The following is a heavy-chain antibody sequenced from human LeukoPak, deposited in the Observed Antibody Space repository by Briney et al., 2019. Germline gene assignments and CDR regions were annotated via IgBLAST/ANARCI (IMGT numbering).Heavy chain of an antibody. D-gene: IGHD3-10*01. CDR2: FYYSGNT. CDR1: GDSVSNTNYY. V-gene: IGHV4-39*01. Sequence: SETLSLTCTVSGDSVSNTNYYWGWIRQPPGKGLEWIGTFYYSGNTYYNPSLKSRVTISVDTSKNQFSLILSSVTAADTAVYYCANLYNSGSYFGHWGQGALIIVSS. J-gene: IGHJ4*02. CDR3: ANLYNSGSYFGH.